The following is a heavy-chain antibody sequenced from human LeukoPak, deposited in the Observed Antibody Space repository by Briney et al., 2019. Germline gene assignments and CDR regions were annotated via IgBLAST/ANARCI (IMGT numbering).Heavy chain of an antibody. Sequence: ASVKVSFKASGYTFTSYDINWVRQATGQGLEWMGWMNPNSGNTGYAQKFQGRVTMTRNTSISTAYMELSSLRSEDTAVYYCARVSAFGGVIVLVRDAFDIWGQGTMVTVSS. D-gene: IGHD3-16*02. V-gene: IGHV1-8*01. CDR3: ARVSAFGGVIVLVRDAFDI. CDR1: GYTFTSYD. CDR2: MNPNSGNT. J-gene: IGHJ3*02.